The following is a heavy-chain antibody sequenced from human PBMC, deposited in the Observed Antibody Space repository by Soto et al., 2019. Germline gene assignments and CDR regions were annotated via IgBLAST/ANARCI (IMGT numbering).Heavy chain of an antibody. CDR1: GFTSTSSA. D-gene: IGHD6-13*01. CDR3: AVPPSSSSWYNWFDP. J-gene: IGHJ5*02. CDR2: IVVGSGNT. V-gene: IGHV1-58*01. Sequence: SVKVSCKASGFTSTSSAVQWVRQARGQRLEWIGWIVVGSGNTNYAQKFQERVTITRDMSTSTAYMELSSLRSEDTAVYYCAVPPSSSSWYNWFDPWGQGTLVTVSS.